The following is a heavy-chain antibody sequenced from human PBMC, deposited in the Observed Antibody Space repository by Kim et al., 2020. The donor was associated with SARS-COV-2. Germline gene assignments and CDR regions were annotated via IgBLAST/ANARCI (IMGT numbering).Heavy chain of an antibody. CDR1: GFNFNTYW. V-gene: IGHV3-74*01. CDR3: ARDHYSGSWFPPDS. CDR2: INGDGSTT. Sequence: GGSLRLSCEASGFNFNTYWMYWVRQAPGKGLVWVSNINGDGSTTNYADSVKGRFTISRDNAKNTLYLQMNSLRAEDTAVYYCARDHYSGSWFPPDSWGQGTLVTVSS. D-gene: IGHD6-13*01. J-gene: IGHJ4*02.